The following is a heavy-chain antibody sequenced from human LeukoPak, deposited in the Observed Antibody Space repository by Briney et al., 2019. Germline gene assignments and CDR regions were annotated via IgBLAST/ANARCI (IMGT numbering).Heavy chain of an antibody. J-gene: IGHJ6*03. D-gene: IGHD1-7*01. CDR2: IIPIFGTA. CDR1: GGTFSSYA. CDR3: ARARNWTYGYYYYYMDV. V-gene: IGHV1-69*06. Sequence: ASVKVSCKASGGTFSSYAISWVRQAPGQGLEWMGGIIPIFGTANYAQKFQGRVTITADKSTSTAYMELSSLRSEDTAVYYCARARNWTYGYYYYYMDVWGKGTTVTVSS.